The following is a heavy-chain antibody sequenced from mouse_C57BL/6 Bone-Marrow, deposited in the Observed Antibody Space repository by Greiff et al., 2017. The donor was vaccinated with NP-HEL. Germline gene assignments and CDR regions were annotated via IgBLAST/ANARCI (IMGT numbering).Heavy chain of an antibody. D-gene: IGHD2-3*01. CDR2: IYPSDSET. CDR1: GYTFTSYW. V-gene: IGHV1-61*01. J-gene: IGHJ4*01. Sequence: QVQLQHPGAELVRPGSSVKLSCKASGYTFTSYWMDWVKQRPGQGLEWIGNIYPSDSETHYNQKFKDKATLTVDKSSSTAYMQLSSLTSEDSAVYYCARGWFQAMDYWGQGTSVTVSS. CDR3: ARGWFQAMDY.